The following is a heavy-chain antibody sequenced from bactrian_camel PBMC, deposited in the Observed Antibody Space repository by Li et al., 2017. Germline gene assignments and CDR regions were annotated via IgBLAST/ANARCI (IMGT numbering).Heavy chain of an antibody. CDR3: ARVGAGSIATMDV. V-gene: IGHV3S40*01. CDR1: GFTFGYYA. CDR2: SIGGPYSTT. Sequence: DVQLVESGGDLVQPGGSLRLSCAASGFTFGYYAMTWVRQGPGKALEWVAVSIGGPYSTTYYADSVKGRFSISRDNAKNTLFLQLDSLETEDTAMYYCARVGAGSIATMDVWGQGTQVTVS. D-gene: IGHD4*01. J-gene: IGHJ4*01.